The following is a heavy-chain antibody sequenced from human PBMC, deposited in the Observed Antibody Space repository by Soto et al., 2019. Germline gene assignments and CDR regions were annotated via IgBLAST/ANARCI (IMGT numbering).Heavy chain of an antibody. V-gene: IGHV4-59*12. CDR1: GGSISSYY. Sequence: SETLSLTWTVSGGSISSYYWIWVRQPPGKGLEWIGYIYYSGSTNYNPSLKSRVTISVDTSKKQFSLKLSSVTAADTAVYYCARVCGGDCHNGMDVWGQGTTVTVSS. CDR3: ARVCGGDCHNGMDV. J-gene: IGHJ6*02. D-gene: IGHD2-21*02. CDR2: IYYSGST.